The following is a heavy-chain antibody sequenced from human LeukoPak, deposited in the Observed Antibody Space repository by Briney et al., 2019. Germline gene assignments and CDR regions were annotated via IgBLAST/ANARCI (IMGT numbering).Heavy chain of an antibody. CDR2: ISSNEGST. V-gene: IGHV3-64*01. CDR1: GFTFSSYA. CDR3: ARVGYTSYYYYGMDV. J-gene: IGHJ6*02. D-gene: IGHD6-13*01. Sequence: GGTLRLSCAASGFTFSSYAMHWVRQAPGKGLEYVSAISSNEGSTYYANSVKGRFTISRDNSKNTLYLQMGSLRAEDMAVYYCARVGYTSYYYYGMDVWGQGTTVTVS.